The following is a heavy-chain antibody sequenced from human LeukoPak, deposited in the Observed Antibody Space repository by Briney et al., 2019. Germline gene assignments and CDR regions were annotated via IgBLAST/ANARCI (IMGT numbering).Heavy chain of an antibody. V-gene: IGHV3-23*01. CDR1: GFTFSSYA. Sequence: PGGSLRLSCTASGFTFSSYAMSWVRQAPGKGLEWVSAISGSGGSTYYADSVKGRFTISRDNSKNTLYLQMNSLRAEDTAVYYCAKDSPPYYYDSSGWFDYWGQGTLVTVSS. CDR2: ISGSGGST. D-gene: IGHD3-22*01. J-gene: IGHJ4*02. CDR3: AKDSPPYYYDSSGWFDY.